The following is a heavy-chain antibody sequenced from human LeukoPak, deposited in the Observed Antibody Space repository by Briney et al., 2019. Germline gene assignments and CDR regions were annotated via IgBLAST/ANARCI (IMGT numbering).Heavy chain of an antibody. V-gene: IGHV3-33*06. CDR2: IWYDGSNK. Sequence: GGSLRLSCAASGFTFSSYGMHWVRQAPGEGLEWVAVIWYDGSNKYYADSVKGRFTISRDNSKNTLYLQMNSLRAEDTAVYYCAKDLGDYYGSGSSPDYWGQGTLVTVSS. CDR3: AKDLGDYYGSGSSPDY. D-gene: IGHD3-10*01. CDR1: GFTFSSYG. J-gene: IGHJ4*02.